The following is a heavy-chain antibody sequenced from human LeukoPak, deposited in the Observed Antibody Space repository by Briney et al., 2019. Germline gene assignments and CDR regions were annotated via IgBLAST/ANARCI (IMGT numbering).Heavy chain of an antibody. D-gene: IGHD3-16*01. CDR3: AKASWVSSTDAVR. V-gene: IGHV3-23*01. Sequence: GGSLALSCAASGLSFSSFAMSWVRQGPAKGLEWVSRIRGNGETFYAHSVKGRFTLSVDSSRNKVYFQLSNLTVEDTAVYYCAKASWVSSTDAVRWGQGTLVTVSS. J-gene: IGHJ4*02. CDR1: GLSFSSFA. CDR2: IRGNGET.